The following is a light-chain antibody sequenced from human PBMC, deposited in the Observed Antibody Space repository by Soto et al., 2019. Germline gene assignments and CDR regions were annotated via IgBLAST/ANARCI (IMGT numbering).Light chain of an antibody. J-gene: IGLJ3*02. V-gene: IGLV2-11*01. CDR3: CSYAHTSRV. CDR1: SGDIGAYNY. Sequence: QSALTQPRSVSGSPGQSVTFSCTGTSGDIGAYNYVSWYQFHPSKAPKMIIYDVNKRPSGVPDGFSGSKSGNTASLTICWLQAEDEADYYCCSYAHTSRVFGGGTKLTVL. CDR2: DVN.